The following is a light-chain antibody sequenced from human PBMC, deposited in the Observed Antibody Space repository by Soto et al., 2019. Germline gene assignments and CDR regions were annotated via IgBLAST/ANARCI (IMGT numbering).Light chain of an antibody. J-gene: IGKJ2*01. CDR2: DAS. Sequence: DIHMTQSPSSLSASVGDRVPITCQASHDIQNYINWYQHTPGKAPKLLIFDASNLQPGVASRFSGRASGTDFFLTISSLHPEDFATYFCQQHQDFPYNFGQGTKLDIK. CDR3: QQHQDFPYN. CDR1: HDIQNY. V-gene: IGKV1-33*01.